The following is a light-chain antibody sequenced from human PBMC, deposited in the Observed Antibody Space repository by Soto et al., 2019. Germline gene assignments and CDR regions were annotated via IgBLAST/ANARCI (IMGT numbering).Light chain of an antibody. V-gene: IGKV3-15*01. J-gene: IGKJ1*01. CDR1: QSVTSN. CDR3: QHYNNWPPWT. Sequence: EIVLTQSPATLSVSRGERATLSCRGSQSVTSNLAWYQQKPGQAPRLLIYGASTRATGIPAKFCGSGSGTEFTLTITSLQSEHFALYYCQHYNNWPPWTFGQGTKVDIK. CDR2: GAS.